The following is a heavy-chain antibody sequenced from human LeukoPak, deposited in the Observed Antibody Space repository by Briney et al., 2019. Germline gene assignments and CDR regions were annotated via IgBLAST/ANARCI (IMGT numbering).Heavy chain of an antibody. V-gene: IGHV4-39*07. CDR1: GGSISSSSYY. CDR3: ARDLGGNSLDY. D-gene: IGHD4-23*01. Sequence: SETLSLTCTVSGGSISSSSYYWGWIRQPPGKGLEWIGSIYYSGSTNYNPSLKSRVTISVDTSKNQFSLKLSSVTAADTAVYYCARDLGGNSLDYWGQGTLVTVSS. J-gene: IGHJ4*02. CDR2: IYYSGST.